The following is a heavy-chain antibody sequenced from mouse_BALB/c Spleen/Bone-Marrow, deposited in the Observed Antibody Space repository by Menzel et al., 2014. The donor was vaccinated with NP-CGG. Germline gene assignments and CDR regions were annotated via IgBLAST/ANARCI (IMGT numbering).Heavy chain of an antibody. Sequence: EVHLVESGAELVKPGASVKLSCTASGFNIKDTYMHWVKQRPEQGLEWIERIDPANGNTKYDPKFQGKATITADTSSNTAYLQLSSLTSEDTAVYYCARNGNYGAWFAYWGQGTLVTVSA. CDR1: GFNIKDTY. CDR3: ARNGNYGAWFAY. CDR2: IDPANGNT. D-gene: IGHD2-1*01. V-gene: IGHV14-3*02. J-gene: IGHJ3*01.